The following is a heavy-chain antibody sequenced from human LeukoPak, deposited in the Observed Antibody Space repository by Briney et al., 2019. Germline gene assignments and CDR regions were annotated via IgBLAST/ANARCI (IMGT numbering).Heavy chain of an antibody. Sequence: GGSLRLSCAASGFTFSSYSMNWVRQAPGKGLEWVSSISSSSSYIYYADSVKGRFTISRDNAKNSLYLQMNSLRAEDTAVYYCARGGLGGYSYGFDYWGQGTLVTVSS. CDR1: GFTFSSYS. CDR2: ISSSSSYI. CDR3: ARGGLGGYSYGFDY. J-gene: IGHJ4*02. D-gene: IGHD5-18*01. V-gene: IGHV3-21*01.